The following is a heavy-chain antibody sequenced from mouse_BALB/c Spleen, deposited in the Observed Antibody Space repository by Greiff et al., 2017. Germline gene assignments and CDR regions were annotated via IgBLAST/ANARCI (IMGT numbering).Heavy chain of an antibody. V-gene: IGHV5-9*03. CDR3: ARLRRYYFDY. CDR2: ISSGGGNT. J-gene: IGHJ2*01. Sequence: EVQGVESGGGLVKPGGSLKLSCAASGFTFSSYTMSWVRQTPEKRLEWVATISSGGGNTYYPDSVKGRFTISRDNAKNNLYLQMSSLRSEDTALYYCARLRRYYFDYWGQGTTLTVSS. D-gene: IGHD1-1*01. CDR1: GFTFSSYT.